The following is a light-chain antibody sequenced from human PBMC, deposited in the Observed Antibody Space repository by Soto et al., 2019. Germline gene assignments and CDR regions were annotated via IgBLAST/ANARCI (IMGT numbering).Light chain of an antibody. CDR1: QSVSSNY. V-gene: IGKV3-20*01. CDR3: EKYGSAFT. J-gene: IGKJ3*01. CDR2: AAS. Sequence: EIVLTQSPGTLSLSPGERATLSCRASQSVSSNYLAWYQHKPGQGPRLLIYAASSRATGIPDRFSGSGSGTDFPLAISRLQPEDFALYYCEKYGSAFTFGPGTKVYI.